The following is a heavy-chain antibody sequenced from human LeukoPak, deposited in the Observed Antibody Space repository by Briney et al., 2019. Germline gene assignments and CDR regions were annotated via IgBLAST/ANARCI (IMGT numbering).Heavy chain of an antibody. V-gene: IGHV4-39*07. J-gene: IGHJ4*02. CDR1: GGSISSSSYY. Sequence: SETLSLTCTVSGGSISSSSYYWGWIRQPPGKGLEWIGSIYYSGSTYYNPSLKSRVTISVDTSKNQFSLKLTSVTAADTAVYYCARGLTATWRYPHYWGQGTLVTVSS. D-gene: IGHD1-20*01. CDR2: IYYSGST. CDR3: ARGLTATWRYPHY.